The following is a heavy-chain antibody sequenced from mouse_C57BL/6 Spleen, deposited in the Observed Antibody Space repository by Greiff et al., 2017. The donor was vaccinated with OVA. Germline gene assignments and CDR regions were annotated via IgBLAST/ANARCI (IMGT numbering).Heavy chain of an antibody. CDR3: ARGRGGFAC. J-gene: IGHJ3*01. CDR2: IDPSDSYT. Sequence: QVQLKQPGAELVMPGASVKLSCKASGYTFTSYWMHWVKQRPGQGLEWIGEIDPSDSYTNYNQKFKGQSTLTVDKSSSTAYMQLSSLTSEDSAVYYCARGRGGFACRGQGTLVTVSA. V-gene: IGHV1-69*01. CDR1: GYTFTSYW.